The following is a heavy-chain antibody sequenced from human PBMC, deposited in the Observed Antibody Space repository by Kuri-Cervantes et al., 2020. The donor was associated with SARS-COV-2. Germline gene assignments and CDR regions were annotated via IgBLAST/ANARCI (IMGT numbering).Heavy chain of an antibody. CDR2: IRIIAYGATT. J-gene: IGHJ4*02. V-gene: IGHV3-49*03. Sequence: GGSLRLSCTGSGFTFGDYAMSWFRQAPGKGLEWVGFIRIIAYGATTEYAASVKGRFTISRDNAKNSLYLQMNSLRAEDTAVYYCARDREFIAARIFDYWGQGTLVTVSS. D-gene: IGHD6-6*01. CDR3: ARDREFIAARIFDY. CDR1: GFTFGDYA.